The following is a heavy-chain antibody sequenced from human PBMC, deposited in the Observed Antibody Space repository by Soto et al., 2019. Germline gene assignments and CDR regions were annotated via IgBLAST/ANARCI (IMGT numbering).Heavy chain of an antibody. CDR1: GYTFSNYG. Sequence: SVKVSCKTSGYTFSNYGITWVRQAPGQPLEWLGWISLYSDGTSYAQKFRGRVSMTTDTSTTTAYMELRSLRSDDTAVYYCARVVPGAEAWFGPWGQGTLVTVSS. CDR2: ISLYSDGT. V-gene: IGHV1-18*01. CDR3: ARVVPGAEAWFGP. J-gene: IGHJ5*02.